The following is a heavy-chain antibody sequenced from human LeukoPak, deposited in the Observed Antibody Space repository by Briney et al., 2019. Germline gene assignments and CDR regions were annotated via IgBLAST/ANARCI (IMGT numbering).Heavy chain of an antibody. Sequence: GGSLRLSCAASGFTVSSNYVIWVRQAPGKGLEWVSVIYSGGSTYYADSVKGRFTISRDNSKNTLYLQMNSLRAEDTAVYYCARDRKPTPLYYGMDVWGQGTTVTVSS. CDR2: IYSGGST. CDR1: GFTVSSNY. J-gene: IGHJ6*02. V-gene: IGHV3-53*01. CDR3: ARDRKPTPLYYGMDV.